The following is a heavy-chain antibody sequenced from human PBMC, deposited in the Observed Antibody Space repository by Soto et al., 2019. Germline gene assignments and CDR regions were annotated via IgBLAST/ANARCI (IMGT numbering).Heavy chain of an antibody. J-gene: IGHJ3*02. D-gene: IGHD3-3*01. CDR1: GYTFTSYG. CDR2: ISAYNGNT. Sequence: ASVKVSCKASGYTFTSYGISWVRQAPGQGLERMGWISAYNGNTNYAQKLQGRVTMTTDTSTSTAYMELRSLRSDDTAVYYCARDKYVFWSGYSAHAFDIWGQGTMVTVSS. V-gene: IGHV1-18*01. CDR3: ARDKYVFWSGYSAHAFDI.